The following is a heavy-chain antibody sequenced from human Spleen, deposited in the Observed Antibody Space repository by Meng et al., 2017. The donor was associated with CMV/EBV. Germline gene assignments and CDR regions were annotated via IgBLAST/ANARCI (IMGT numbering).Heavy chain of an antibody. Sequence: GESLKISCAASGFTFSGYAMHWVRQAPGKGLEWVAVISYDGSNKYYADSVKGRFTISRDNAKNTLYLQMNSLRAEDTAVYYCARIEHSSGWYFDYWGQGTLVTVSS. D-gene: IGHD6-19*01. J-gene: IGHJ4*02. CDR2: ISYDGSNK. CDR3: ARIEHSSGWYFDY. CDR1: GFTFSGYA. V-gene: IGHV3-30*04.